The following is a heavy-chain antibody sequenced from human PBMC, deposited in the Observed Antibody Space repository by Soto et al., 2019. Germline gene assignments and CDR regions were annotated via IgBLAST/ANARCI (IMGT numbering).Heavy chain of an antibody. D-gene: IGHD1-26*01. V-gene: IGHV3-53*02. CDR1: GFTVSSNY. J-gene: IGHJ4*02. CDR3: ARVGPGELLPFDY. CDR2: IYSGGST. Sequence: EVQLVETGGGLIQPGGSLRLSCAASGFTVSSNYMSWVRQAPGKGLEWVSVIYSGGSTYYADSVKGRFTISRDNSKNTLYLQMNSLRAEDTAVYYCARVGPGELLPFDYWGQGTLVTVSS.